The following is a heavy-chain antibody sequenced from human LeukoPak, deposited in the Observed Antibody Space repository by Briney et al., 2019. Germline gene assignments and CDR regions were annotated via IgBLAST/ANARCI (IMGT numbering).Heavy chain of an antibody. J-gene: IGHJ3*02. CDR1: GGTFSSYA. Sequence: SVKVSCKASGGTFSSYAISWVRQAPGQGLEWMGGIIPIFGTANYAQKFQGRVTITADESTSTAYMELSSLRSDDTAVYYCARVYSPVNAKSTVGAFDIWGQGTMVTVSS. CDR3: ARVYSPVNAKSTVGAFDI. D-gene: IGHD1-1*01. CDR2: IIPIFGTA. V-gene: IGHV1-69*13.